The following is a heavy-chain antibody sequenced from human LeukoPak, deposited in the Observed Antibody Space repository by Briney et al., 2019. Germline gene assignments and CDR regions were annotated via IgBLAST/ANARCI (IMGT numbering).Heavy chain of an antibody. Sequence: GESLKISCTGSGYSFTSYWIGCVRQMPGKGLEWMGITYPGDSDTRYSPSFQGQVTISADKSISTAYLQWSSLKASDTAMYYCARQPLSYPFDYWGQGTLVTVSS. CDR3: ARQPLSYPFDY. CDR2: TYPGDSDT. CDR1: GYSFTSYW. V-gene: IGHV5-51*01. D-gene: IGHD1-26*01. J-gene: IGHJ4*02.